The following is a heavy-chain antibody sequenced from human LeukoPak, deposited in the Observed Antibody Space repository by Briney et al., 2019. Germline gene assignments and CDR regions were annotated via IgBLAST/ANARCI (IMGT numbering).Heavy chain of an antibody. V-gene: IGHV4-59*01. J-gene: IGHJ4*02. D-gene: IGHD4-17*01. CDR3: ARSGHGFTVTYDY. CDR2: IYYSGIT. Sequence: PSETLSLTCTVSGGSISSYYWSWIRQPPGKGLEWIGYIYYSGITNYNPSLKSRVTMSVDTSKKQFSLKLSSVTAADTAVYYCARSGHGFTVTYDYWGQGTLVTVSS. CDR1: GGSISSYY.